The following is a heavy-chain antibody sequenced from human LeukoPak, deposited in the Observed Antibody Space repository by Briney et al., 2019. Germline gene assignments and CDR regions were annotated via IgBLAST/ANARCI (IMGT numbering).Heavy chain of an antibody. Sequence: GASVKVSCKASGYTFTAYYMHWVRQAPGQGPEWMGWINPNTGDTKYAQKFQGRVTMTRDTTISTAYLELSRLRPDDTAVYYCARDRAFDIWGQGTMVTVSS. CDR1: GYTFTAYY. V-gene: IGHV1-2*02. J-gene: IGHJ3*02. CDR3: ARDRAFDI. CDR2: INPNTGDT.